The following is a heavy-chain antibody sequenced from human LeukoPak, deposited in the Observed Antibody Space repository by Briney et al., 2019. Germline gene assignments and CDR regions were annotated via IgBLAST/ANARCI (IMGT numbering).Heavy chain of an antibody. J-gene: IGHJ4*02. Sequence: SETLYLTCTASGGSFSSYYLSWIRQPAGQGLEWIGRIYTSGSATYNPHLKSRATMSVDTSNNQFSLKLSSVTAADPAVYYCARDLYGTDFDYWGQGTLVTVSS. V-gene: IGHV4-4*07. D-gene: IGHD2-8*01. CDR3: ARDLYGTDFDY. CDR1: GGSFSSYY. CDR2: IYTSGSA.